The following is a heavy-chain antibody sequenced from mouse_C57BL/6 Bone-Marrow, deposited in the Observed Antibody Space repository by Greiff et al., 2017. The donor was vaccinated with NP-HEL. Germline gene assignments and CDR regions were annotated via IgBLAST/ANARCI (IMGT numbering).Heavy chain of an antibody. CDR1: GYTFTSHW. Sequence: QVQLQQPGAELVKPGASVELSCKASGYTFTSHWMHWVKQRPGRGLGVIGRIDPNSGGTKYNEKFKSKATLTVDKPSSTAYMQLSSLTSEDSAVYYCARGPSAMDYWGQGTSVTVSS. V-gene: IGHV1-72*01. J-gene: IGHJ4*01. CDR2: IDPNSGGT. CDR3: ARGPSAMDY.